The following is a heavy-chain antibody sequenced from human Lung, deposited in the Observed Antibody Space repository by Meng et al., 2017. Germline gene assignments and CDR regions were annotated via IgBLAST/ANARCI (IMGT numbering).Heavy chain of an antibody. D-gene: IGHD4-11*01. CDR3: ARGPTTMAHDFDY. J-gene: IGHJ4*02. V-gene: IGHV4-34*01. CDR1: GRPFSDYY. CDR2: INHSGST. Sequence: LQKCGRRLLKPSETPAVHCFVSGRPFSDYYWSWIRQPPGKGLWWFGEINHSGSTNYNPSLESRATISVDTSQNNLSLKLSSVTAADSAVYYCARGPTTMAHDFDYWGQGTLVTVSS.